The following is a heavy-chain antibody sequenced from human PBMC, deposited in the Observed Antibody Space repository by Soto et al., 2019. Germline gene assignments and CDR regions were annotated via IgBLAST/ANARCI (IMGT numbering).Heavy chain of an antibody. V-gene: IGHV3-30*18. Sequence: QVQLVESGGGVVQPGSSLRLSCVASGFMFSDYGMHWVRQTPGSGLEWVAVISFDGNYKYYAKSVKGRFTFARDNSKNTLSLQMNSPRVEDTAVYYCAKGVETNWGFYYGMDVWGQGTTVTVSS. CDR2: ISFDGNYK. CDR3: AKGVETNWGFYYGMDV. CDR1: GFMFSDYG. J-gene: IGHJ6*02. D-gene: IGHD7-27*01.